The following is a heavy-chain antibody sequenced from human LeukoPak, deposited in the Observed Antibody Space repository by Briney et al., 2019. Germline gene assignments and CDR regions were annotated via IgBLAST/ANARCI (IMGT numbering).Heavy chain of an antibody. CDR2: INPNGGST. CDR3: ARGPLVRLPSSFDP. J-gene: IGHJ5*02. D-gene: IGHD3-16*02. CDR1: GYTFINYY. V-gene: IGHV1-46*01. Sequence: GASVKVSCKASGYTFINYYMHWVRQAPGQGLEWMGIINPNGGSTTYAQKFQGRVTMTRDTSTSTVYMEVNSLRSEDTAVYYCARGPLVRLPSSFDPWGQGTLVTVSS.